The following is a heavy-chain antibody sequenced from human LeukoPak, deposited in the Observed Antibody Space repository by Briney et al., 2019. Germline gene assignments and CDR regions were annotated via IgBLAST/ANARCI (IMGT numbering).Heavy chain of an antibody. Sequence: AGGSLRLSCAASGFTFSIYAMSWVRQAPGKGLEWVSAISGSGGSTYYADSVKGRFTITRDNSKNTLYLQMNSLRAEDTAVYYCAKAIHKGGNVYWGQGTLVTVSS. D-gene: IGHD4-23*01. V-gene: IGHV3-23*01. CDR2: ISGSGGST. J-gene: IGHJ4*02. CDR1: GFTFSIYA. CDR3: AKAIHKGGNVY.